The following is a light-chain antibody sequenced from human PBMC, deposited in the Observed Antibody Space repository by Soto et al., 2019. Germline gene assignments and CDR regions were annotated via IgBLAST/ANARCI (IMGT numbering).Light chain of an antibody. CDR2: DAS. J-gene: IGKJ5*01. V-gene: IGKV3-20*01. Sequence: EIVMTQSPATLSVSPGDRATLSCRASQSVSRYLAWYQQKPGQAPRLLIYDASNRATGIPARFSGSGSGTDFTLTIDGLEPEDFVVYYCQQYGYSPITFGQGTRLEIK. CDR3: QQYGYSPIT. CDR1: QSVSRY.